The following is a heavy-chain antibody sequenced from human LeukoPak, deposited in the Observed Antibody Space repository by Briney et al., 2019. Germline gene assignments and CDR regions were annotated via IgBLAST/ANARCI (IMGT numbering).Heavy chain of an antibody. V-gene: IGHV1-8*01. CDR3: ARDDGDTAMDT. J-gene: IGHJ5*02. Sequence: ASVKVSCKASGYTFTRYDMNWVRQATGQGLEWLGWMNPNSGNTGYAQKFQGRVTMTRNSSISTASMELSSLRSEVTAVYYCARDDGDTAMDTWGQGTLVTVSS. CDR2: MNPNSGNT. CDR1: GYTFTRYD. D-gene: IGHD5-18*01.